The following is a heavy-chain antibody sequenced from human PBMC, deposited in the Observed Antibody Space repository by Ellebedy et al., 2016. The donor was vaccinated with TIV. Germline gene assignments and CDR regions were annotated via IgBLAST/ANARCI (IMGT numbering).Heavy chain of an antibody. V-gene: IGHV1-18*04. CDR2: ISAYNGNT. J-gene: IGHJ4*02. Sequence: ASVKVSXKASSYTFTSYGISWVRQAPGQGLEWMGWISAYNGNTNYAQKLRGRVTMTTDTSTSTAYMELRSLRSDDTAVYYCARDAVGTAMANCFDYWGQGTLVTVSS. CDR3: ARDAVGTAMANCFDY. CDR1: SYTFTSYG. D-gene: IGHD5-18*01.